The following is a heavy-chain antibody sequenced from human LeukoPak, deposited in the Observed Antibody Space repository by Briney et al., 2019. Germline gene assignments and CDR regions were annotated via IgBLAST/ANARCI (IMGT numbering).Heavy chain of an antibody. CDR3: AKDLTYYDFWSGYYPDY. V-gene: IGHV3-30*18. J-gene: IGHJ4*02. Sequence: GRSLRLSCAASGFTFSSYGMHWVRQAPGKGLEWVAVISYDESNKYYADSVKGRFTISRDNSKNTLYLQMNSLRAEDTAVYYCAKDLTYYDFWSGYYPDYWGQGTLVTVSS. D-gene: IGHD3-3*01. CDR1: GFTFSSYG. CDR2: ISYDESNK.